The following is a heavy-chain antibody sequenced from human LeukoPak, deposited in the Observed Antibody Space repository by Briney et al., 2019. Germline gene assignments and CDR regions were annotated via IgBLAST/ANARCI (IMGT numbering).Heavy chain of an antibody. CDR2: IYYSGST. J-gene: IGHJ5*02. CDR3: ARWITTYLFDP. Sequence: PSETLSLTCTVSGGSISSGGYYWSWIRQHPGKGLEWIGYIYYSGSTYYNPSLKSRVTISVDTSKNQFSLKLSSVTAADTAVYYCARWITTYLFDPWGQGTLVTVSS. CDR1: GGSISSGGYY. V-gene: IGHV4-31*03. D-gene: IGHD3-22*01.